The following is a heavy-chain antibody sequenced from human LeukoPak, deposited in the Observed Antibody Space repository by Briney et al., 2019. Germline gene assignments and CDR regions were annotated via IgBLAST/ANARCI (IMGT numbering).Heavy chain of an antibody. D-gene: IGHD3-3*01. J-gene: IGHJ4*02. CDR2: IKQDGSEK. CDR3: ARAVDYDFWSGYYQATAGSYYFDY. Sequence: GGSLRLSSAASGFTFSSYWMSWVRQAPGKGLEWVANIKQDGSEKYYVDSVKGRFTISRDNAKNSLYLQMNSLRAEDTAVYYCARAVDYDFWSGYYQATAGSYYFDYWGQGTLVTVSS. V-gene: IGHV3-7*01. CDR1: GFTFSSYW.